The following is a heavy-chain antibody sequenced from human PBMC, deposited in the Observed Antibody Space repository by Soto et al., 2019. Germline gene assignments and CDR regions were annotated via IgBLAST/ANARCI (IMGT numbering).Heavy chain of an antibody. D-gene: IGHD3-10*01. Sequence: ASVKVSCKASGYTFSTFPVHWVRQAPGQNLEWMGWINAANGDTGYSQSFQGRVTITRDTTASTAYMELSGLRSEDTAVYYCARKDYYGSGSYHFDYWGQGTLVTVSS. J-gene: IGHJ4*02. V-gene: IGHV1-3*01. CDR2: INAANGDT. CDR3: ARKDYYGSGSYHFDY. CDR1: GYTFSTFP.